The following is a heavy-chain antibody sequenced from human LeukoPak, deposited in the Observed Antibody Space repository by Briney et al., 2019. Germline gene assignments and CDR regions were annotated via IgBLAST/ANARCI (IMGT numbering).Heavy chain of an antibody. V-gene: IGHV7-4-1*02. D-gene: IGHD3-22*01. J-gene: IGHJ4*02. CDR1: GYTFTSYA. Sequence: ASVKVSCKASGYTFTSYAMNWVRQAPGQGLEWMGWINTNTGNPTYARGFTGRFVFSLDTSVSTAYLQISSLKAEDTAVYYCARVDSSGYSLTLDYWGQGTLVTVSS. CDR2: INTNTGNP. CDR3: ARVDSSGYSLTLDY.